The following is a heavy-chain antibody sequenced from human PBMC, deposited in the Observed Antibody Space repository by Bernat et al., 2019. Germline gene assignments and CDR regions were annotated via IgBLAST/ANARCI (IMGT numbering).Heavy chain of an antibody. CDR2: IYHSGST. CDR3: ARRYSGYDSGPHFDY. D-gene: IGHD5-12*01. V-gene: IGHV4-4*02. CDR1: GGSISSSNW. Sequence: QVQLQESGPGLVKPSGTLSLTCAVSGGSISSSNWWSWVRQPPGKGLEWIGEIYHSGSTNYNPALKSRVTISVDKSKNQFSLKLSSVTAAATAVYYCARRYSGYDSGPHFDYWGQGTLVTASS. J-gene: IGHJ4*02.